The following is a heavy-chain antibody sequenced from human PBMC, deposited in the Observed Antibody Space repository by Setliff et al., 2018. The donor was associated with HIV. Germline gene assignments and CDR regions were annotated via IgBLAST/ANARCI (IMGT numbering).Heavy chain of an antibody. CDR2: INAGNGNT. Sequence: ASVKVSCKASGYTFTNYAMHWVRQAPGQRLEWMGWINAGNGNTKYSQKLQGRVTITRDTSASTAYMELSSLRSEDTAVYYCARDRRPAGINYGYGYLDDWGQGTLVTVSS. CDR3: ARDRRPAGINYGYGYLDD. V-gene: IGHV1-3*01. D-gene: IGHD2-2*02. CDR1: GYTFTNYA. J-gene: IGHJ4*02.